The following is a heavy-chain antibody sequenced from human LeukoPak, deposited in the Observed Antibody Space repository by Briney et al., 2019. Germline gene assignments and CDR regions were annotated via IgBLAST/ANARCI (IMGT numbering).Heavy chain of an antibody. CDR3: SREDPTYYDFWSGYPIGAERGGWFDP. CDR2: IYTSGST. CDR1: GGSISSYY. J-gene: IGHJ5*02. Sequence: SETLSLTCTVSGGSISSYYWSWIRQPAGKGLEWIGRIYTSGSTNYNPSLTSRVTMSVDTSKNQFSLKLSSVTAADTAVYYCSREDPTYYDFWSGYPIGAERGGWFDPWGQGTLVTVSS. D-gene: IGHD3-3*01. V-gene: IGHV4-4*07.